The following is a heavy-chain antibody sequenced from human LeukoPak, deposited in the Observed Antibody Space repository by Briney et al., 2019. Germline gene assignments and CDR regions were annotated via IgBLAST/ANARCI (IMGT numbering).Heavy chain of an antibody. D-gene: IGHD3-10*01. Sequence: GGSLRLSCAASGFTFSSYAMSWVRQAPGKGLERVSAISGSGGSTYYADSVKGRFTISRDNSKNTLYLQMNSLRAEDTAVYYCAKVRLYYGSGSEVDYWGQGTLVTVSS. J-gene: IGHJ4*02. V-gene: IGHV3-23*01. CDR2: ISGSGGST. CDR3: AKVRLYYGSGSEVDY. CDR1: GFTFSSYA.